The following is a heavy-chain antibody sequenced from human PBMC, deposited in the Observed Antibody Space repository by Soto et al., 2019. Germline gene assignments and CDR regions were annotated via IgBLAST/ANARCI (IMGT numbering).Heavy chain of an antibody. CDR1: GFIFSNYC. D-gene: IGHD6-13*01. J-gene: IGHJ6*02. V-gene: IGHV3-33*01. CDR2: IWYDGSNK. Sequence: GGSLRLSCVASGFIFSNYCMHWVRQAPGKGLEWVTVIWYDGSNKYYADSVKGRFAISRDNAKNSVYLQMSSLRDEDTAVYFCARDQLLATVGTNSYYGLDVWGQGTTVTVSS. CDR3: ARDQLLATVGTNSYYGLDV.